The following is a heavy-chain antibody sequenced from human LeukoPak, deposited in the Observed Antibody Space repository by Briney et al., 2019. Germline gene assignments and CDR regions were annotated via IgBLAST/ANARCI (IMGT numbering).Heavy chain of an antibody. Sequence: PSETLSLTCTVDGGSISSYYWSWVRQPPGKGLEWIGYIYYSGSTNYNPSLKSRVTISVDTSKNQFSLKLSSVTAADTAVYYCARGGRDGYNSREFDYWGQGTLVTVSS. CDR3: ARGGRDGYNSREFDY. V-gene: IGHV4-59*01. J-gene: IGHJ4*02. D-gene: IGHD5-24*01. CDR2: IYYSGST. CDR1: GGSISSYY.